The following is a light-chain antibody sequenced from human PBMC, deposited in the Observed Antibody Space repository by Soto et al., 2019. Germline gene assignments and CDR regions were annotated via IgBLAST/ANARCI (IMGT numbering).Light chain of an antibody. CDR3: SSYSLSTDYL. CDR2: EVS. J-gene: IGLJ1*01. Sequence: QSALTQPASVSGSPGQSITISCTGTSSDVGGYDYVSWYQIHPGKAPKLMVFEVSNRPSGVSYRFSGSKSGNTASLTISGLQAEDEADYFCSSYSLSTDYLLGTGTKVTVL. CDR1: SSDVGGYDY. V-gene: IGLV2-14*01.